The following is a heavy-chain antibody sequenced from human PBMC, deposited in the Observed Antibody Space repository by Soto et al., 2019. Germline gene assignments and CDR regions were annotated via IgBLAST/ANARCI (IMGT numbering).Heavy chain of an antibody. D-gene: IGHD1-26*01. V-gene: IGHV3-30-3*01. Sequence: GGSLRLSCAASGFTFSSYAMHWVRQAPGKGLEWVAVISYDGSNKYYADSVKGRFTISRDNSKNTLYLQMNSLRAEDTAVYYCARGADIVGAISWFDPWGQGTLVTVSS. CDR3: ARGADIVGAISWFDP. J-gene: IGHJ5*02. CDR1: GFTFSSYA. CDR2: ISYDGSNK.